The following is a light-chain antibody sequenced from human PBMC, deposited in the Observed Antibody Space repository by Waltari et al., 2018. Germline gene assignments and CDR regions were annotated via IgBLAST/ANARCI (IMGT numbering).Light chain of an antibody. Sequence: QSALTQPASVSGSPGQSITISCTGTSMDIRGYNFFSRHQQHPGKVPKLIIYEVYIRPSGVSYRFSGSKSGNTASLTISGLQAEDEADYYCSSYTSSSTGIFGGGTKLTVL. V-gene: IGLV2-14*01. CDR2: EVY. J-gene: IGLJ2*01. CDR3: SSYTSSSTGI. CDR1: SMDIRGYNF.